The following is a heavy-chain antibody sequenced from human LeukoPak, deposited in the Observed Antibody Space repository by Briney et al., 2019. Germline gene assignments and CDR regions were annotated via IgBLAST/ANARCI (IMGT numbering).Heavy chain of an antibody. V-gene: IGHV4-59*08. D-gene: IGHD2-2*01. CDR3: ARLGSTFDI. J-gene: IGHJ3*02. CDR1: GGSISSYY. CDR2: IFYSGGS. Sequence: PSGTLSLTCTVSGGSISSYYWTWIRQHPGKGLEWIGYIFYSGGSNYNPSLKSRVTISVDTSKNHFSLKPSSVTAADTAVYYCARLGSTFDIWGQGTMVTVSS.